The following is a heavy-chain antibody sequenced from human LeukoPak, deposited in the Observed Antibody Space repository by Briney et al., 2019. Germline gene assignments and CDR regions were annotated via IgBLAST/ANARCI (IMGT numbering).Heavy chain of an antibody. Sequence: GGSLRLSCAASGFTFSSYAMSWVRQAPGKGLEWVSAISGSGGSTYYADSVKGRFTISRDNSKNTLYLQMNSLRAEDTAVYYRAKDPSSGYYPTSWYFDYWGQGTLVTVSS. CDR2: ISGSGGST. CDR1: GFTFSSYA. J-gene: IGHJ4*02. D-gene: IGHD3-22*01. CDR3: AKDPSSGYYPTSWYFDY. V-gene: IGHV3-23*01.